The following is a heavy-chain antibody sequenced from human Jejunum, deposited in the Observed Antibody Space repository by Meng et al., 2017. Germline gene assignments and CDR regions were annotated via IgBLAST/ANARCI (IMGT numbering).Heavy chain of an antibody. J-gene: IGHJ4*02. CDR2: ISSDGGIT. D-gene: IGHD3-3*01. V-gene: IGHV3-74*01. Sequence: GGSLRLSCGASGFNFGDYQMHWVRQSPGKGLEWISRISSDGGITTYADSVKGRFTISRDNAKNTLYLQMNSLGAEDTAVYYCARDLAWVLFDYWGQGDLVNVSS. CDR3: ARDLAWVLFDY. CDR1: GFNFGDYQ.